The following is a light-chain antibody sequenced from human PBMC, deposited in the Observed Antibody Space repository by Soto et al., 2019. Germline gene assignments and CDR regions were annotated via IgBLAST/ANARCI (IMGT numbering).Light chain of an antibody. CDR3: QQYNNWPPMA. V-gene: IGKV3-15*01. CDR2: GAS. Sequence: EIVMTQSPATLSVSPGERATLSCRASQSVSSNLAWYQQKPGQAPRLLIYGASTRATGIPARFSGSGSGTDFTLTISRLQSEDFAVYYCQQYNNWPPMAFGQGTKVAIK. CDR1: QSVSSN. J-gene: IGKJ1*01.